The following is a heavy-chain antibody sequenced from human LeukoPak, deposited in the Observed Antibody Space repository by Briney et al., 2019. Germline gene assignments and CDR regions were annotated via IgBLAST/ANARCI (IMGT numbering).Heavy chain of an antibody. CDR2: MSFDGSNK. Sequence: PGGSLRLSCATSGFTFSSYGMHWVRQAPGKGLEWVAVMSFDGSNKYYADSVKGRFTISRDNSKNTLYLQMNSLRVEDTAVYYCARDGVRAYCGGDCMDVWGKGTTVTISS. J-gene: IGHJ6*03. V-gene: IGHV3-30*03. CDR3: ARDGVRAYCGGDCMDV. CDR1: GFTFSSYG. D-gene: IGHD2-21*01.